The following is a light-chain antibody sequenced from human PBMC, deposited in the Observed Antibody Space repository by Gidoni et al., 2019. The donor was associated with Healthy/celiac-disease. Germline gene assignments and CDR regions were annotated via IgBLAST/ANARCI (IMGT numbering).Light chain of an antibody. Sequence: EIVMSQSPATLSVSPGERDTLSGRASQSVSSNLAWYQQKPGQAPRLLIYGASTRATGIPAMFSGSGSGTEFTLTISSVQSEDFAVYYCQQYNNWLYTFGQGTKLEIK. J-gene: IGKJ2*01. CDR3: QQYNNWLYT. CDR2: GAS. V-gene: IGKV3-15*01. CDR1: QSVSSN.